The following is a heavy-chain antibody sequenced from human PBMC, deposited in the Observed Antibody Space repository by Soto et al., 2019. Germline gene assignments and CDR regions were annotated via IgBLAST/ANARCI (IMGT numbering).Heavy chain of an antibody. V-gene: IGHV3-23*01. CDR3: AREIQYYYYYMDV. Sequence: GGSLRLSCAASGFTFSSYAMSWVCQAPGKGREGVSAIICSGGSTYYADSVKGRFTISRDNSKNTLYLQMNSLRAEDTAVYYCAREIQYYYYYMDVWGKGTTVTVSS. CDR2: IICSGGST. CDR1: GFTFSSYA. J-gene: IGHJ6*03. D-gene: IGHD5-18*01.